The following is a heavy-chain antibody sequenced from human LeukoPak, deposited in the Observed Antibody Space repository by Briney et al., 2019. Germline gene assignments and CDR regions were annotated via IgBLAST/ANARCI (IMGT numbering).Heavy chain of an antibody. CDR2: INPNGGGT. CDR1: GYTFTGYF. J-gene: IGHJ3*02. D-gene: IGHD1-26*01. CDR3: ARELKGGSYYSRPGHAFDI. V-gene: IGHV1-2*02. Sequence: GASVKVSCKTSGYTFTGYFMHWVRQAPGHGLEWMGWINPNGGGTKYAQGFQGRVTMTRDTSISTAYMELSRLRSDDTAVYYCARELKGGSYYSRPGHAFDIWGQGTMVTVSS.